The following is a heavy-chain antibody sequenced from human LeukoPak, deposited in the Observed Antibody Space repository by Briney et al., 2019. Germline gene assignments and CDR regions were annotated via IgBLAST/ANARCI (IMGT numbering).Heavy chain of an antibody. Sequence: PGGSLRLSCAASGFTFSIYAMSWVRQAPGKGLEWVSAISGSGGTAYYADSVKGRFTISRDNSKNTLYLQMYSLRAEDTAIYYCAKDPNGDCIGTFDMWGQGTMVTVSS. CDR1: GFTFSIYA. CDR2: ISGSGGTA. D-gene: IGHD2-21*02. J-gene: IGHJ3*02. CDR3: AKDPNGDCIGTFDM. V-gene: IGHV3-23*01.